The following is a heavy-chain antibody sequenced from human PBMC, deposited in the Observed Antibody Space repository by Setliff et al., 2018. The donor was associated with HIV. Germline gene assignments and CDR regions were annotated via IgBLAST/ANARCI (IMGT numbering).Heavy chain of an antibody. CDR3: ARHANPHYDFWGDYNKWFDP. CDR1: GGSISRSGYY. Sequence: SETLSLTCNVSGGSISRSGYYWGWIRQSPGKGLEWIGSISPGGYTYYNPSLKSRISISVDTSNKQFSLKLSSVTAADTAVFYCARHANPHYDFWGDYNKWFDPWGQGTLVTV. D-gene: IGHD3-3*01. J-gene: IGHJ5*02. CDR2: ISPGGYT. V-gene: IGHV4-39*01.